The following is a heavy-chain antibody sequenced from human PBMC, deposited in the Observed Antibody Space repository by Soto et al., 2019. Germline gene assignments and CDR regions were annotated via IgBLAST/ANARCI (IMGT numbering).Heavy chain of an antibody. CDR3: WRYHYDSSGYYYYSWLDS. J-gene: IGHJ5*01. Sequence: SETLSLTCSVSGVSISVSSYYLGWIRQPPGKGLEWIGSIHYSGATYYNPSLKSRLTISVDTSKNQFSLNLSSVTAADTAVYLCWRYHYDSSGYYYYSWLDSWGKE. CDR1: GVSISVSSYY. CDR2: IHYSGAT. V-gene: IGHV4-39*01. D-gene: IGHD3-22*01.